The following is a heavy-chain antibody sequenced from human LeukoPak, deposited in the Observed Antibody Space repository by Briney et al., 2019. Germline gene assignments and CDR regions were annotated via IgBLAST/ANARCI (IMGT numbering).Heavy chain of an antibody. Sequence: SETLSLTCTVSGGSISSGGYYWSWIRQHPGKGLEWIGYIYYSGSTYYNSSLKSRVTIPVDTSKNQFSLKLSSVTAADTAVYYCARSRATVTFFFDYGGQGTLVTVSS. CDR3: ARSRATVTFFFDY. CDR2: IYYSGST. V-gene: IGHV4-31*03. CDR1: GGSISSGGYY. D-gene: IGHD4-17*01. J-gene: IGHJ4*02.